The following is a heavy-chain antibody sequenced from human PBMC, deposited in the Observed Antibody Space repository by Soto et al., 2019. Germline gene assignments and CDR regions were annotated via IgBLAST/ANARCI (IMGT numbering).Heavy chain of an antibody. CDR1: GFTFRNYA. J-gene: IGHJ4*02. CDR3: AKEGPVVVVATTPTDY. CDR2: STGSGGNT. D-gene: IGHD2-15*01. Sequence: EVQLLESGGGLVQPGGSLRLSCAASGFTFRNYAMTWFRQAPGKGLAWVSGSTGSGGNTYYSDSVKGRFTISRDNSKNTLYLLINSLRAEDTAVYYCAKEGPVVVVATTPTDYWGQGTLVTGSS. V-gene: IGHV3-23*01.